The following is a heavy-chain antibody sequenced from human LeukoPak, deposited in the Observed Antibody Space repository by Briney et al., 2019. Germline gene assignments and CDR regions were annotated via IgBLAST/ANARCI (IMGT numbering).Heavy chain of an antibody. CDR3: VGGIGWQPDY. CDR1: PGITFSDYW. Sequence: GGSLRLSCAASPGITFSDYWMNWVRQAPWKGLEWVAIIRQDGREKLYLDSVKGRFTISRDNAKSSVYLQINSLRAEDTAVYYCVGGIGWQPDYWGQGTLVTVSS. D-gene: IGHD6-19*01. J-gene: IGHJ4*02. CDR2: IRQDGREK. V-gene: IGHV3-7*03.